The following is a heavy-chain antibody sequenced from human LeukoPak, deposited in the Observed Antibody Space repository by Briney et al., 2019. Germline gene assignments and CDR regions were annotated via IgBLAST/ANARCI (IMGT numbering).Heavy chain of an antibody. CDR2: INSDGSTT. J-gene: IGHJ3*02. CDR1: GFTFSSYG. V-gene: IGHV3-74*01. Sequence: GGSLRLSCAASGFTFSSYGMHWVRQAPGKGLVWVSRINSDGSTTSYADSVKGRFTISRDNSKNTLYLQMNSLRAEDTAVYYCARAQRIGSAFDIWGQGTMVTVSS. D-gene: IGHD6-25*01. CDR3: ARAQRIGSAFDI.